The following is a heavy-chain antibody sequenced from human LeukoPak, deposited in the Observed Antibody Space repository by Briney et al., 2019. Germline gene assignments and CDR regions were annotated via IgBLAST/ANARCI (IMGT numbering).Heavy chain of an antibody. CDR1: GYTFTVYY. V-gene: IGHV1-2*02. CDR2: INPNSGGT. Sequence: GASVKVSCKASGYTFTVYYMHWVRQAPGQGLEWMGWINPNSGGTNYAQKFQGRVTMTRDTSISTAYMELSRLRSDDTAVYYCARDNEDGGLFDFWGQGTLVTVSS. D-gene: IGHD4-23*01. CDR3: ARDNEDGGLFDF. J-gene: IGHJ4*02.